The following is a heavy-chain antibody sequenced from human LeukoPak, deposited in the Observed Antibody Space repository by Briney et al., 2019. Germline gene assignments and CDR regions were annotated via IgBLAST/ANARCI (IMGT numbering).Heavy chain of an antibody. CDR1: GYTFINYY. J-gene: IGHJ1*01. CDR2: INPSGGSP. Sequence: ASVKVCCKASGYTFINYYMNWGRDAPGQGIERMGIINPSGGSPSYAQKFQGRVTMTRDTSTSKVYMELSSLRSEETAVDYCARDESTSILRRWGQGPLVAVS. V-gene: IGHV1-46*01. CDR3: ARDESTSILRR. D-gene: IGHD2-21*01.